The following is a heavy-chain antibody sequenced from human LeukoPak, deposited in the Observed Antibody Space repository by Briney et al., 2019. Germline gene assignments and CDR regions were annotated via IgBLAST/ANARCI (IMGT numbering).Heavy chain of an antibody. Sequence: GASVKVSCKASGYTFTSYGISWVRQAPGQGLEWMGWISAYNGNTNYAQKFQGRVTITADESTSTAYMELSSLRSEDTAVYYCARGASREPGDYWGQGTLVTVSS. CDR1: GYTFTSYG. CDR2: ISAYNGNT. V-gene: IGHV1-18*01. D-gene: IGHD5-24*01. J-gene: IGHJ4*02. CDR3: ARGASREPGDY.